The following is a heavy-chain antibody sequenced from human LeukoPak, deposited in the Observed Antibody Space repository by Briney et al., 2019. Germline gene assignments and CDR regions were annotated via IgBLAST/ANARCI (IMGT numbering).Heavy chain of an antibody. CDR1: GGTFSSYA. Sequence: WASVKVSCKASGGTFSSYAISWVRQAPGQGLEWMGRIIPILGIANYAQKLQGRVTMTTDTSTSTAYMELRSLRSDDTAVYYCARAPIAVAVIVDYWGQGTLVTVSS. CDR3: ARAPIAVAVIVDY. D-gene: IGHD6-19*01. CDR2: IIPILGIA. V-gene: IGHV1-69*04. J-gene: IGHJ4*02.